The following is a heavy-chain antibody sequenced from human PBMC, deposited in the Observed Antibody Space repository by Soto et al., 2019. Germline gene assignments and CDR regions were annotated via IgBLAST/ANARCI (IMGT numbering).Heavy chain of an antibody. J-gene: IGHJ4*02. D-gene: IGHD3-10*01. Sequence: QVQLVQSGAEVKKPGSSVKVSCKASGDTFNSYTINWVRQAPGLGLEWMGRFNPILSFSNSALKFQGRVTLTADKSTSTAYMVLSSLRSEDTAIYYCAPSFGSGSRAFDYWGQGALVTVSS. V-gene: IGHV1-69*02. CDR1: GDTFNSYT. CDR3: APSFGSGSRAFDY. CDR2: FNPILSFS.